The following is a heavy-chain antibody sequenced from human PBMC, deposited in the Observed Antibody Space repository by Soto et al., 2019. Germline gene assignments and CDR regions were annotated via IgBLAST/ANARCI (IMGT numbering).Heavy chain of an antibody. Sequence: SETLSLTCTVSGGSISSYYWSWIRQPPGKGLEWLGHIYYRGSTNYGPSHESRDTISIDSSKNLFSRKLSSVNAADTAVYYYARIMGCKYDVVSCYRSPNYYYFSNDFWGQGTTVTVSS. D-gene: IGHD3-3*01. V-gene: IGHV4-59*01. CDR3: ARIMGCKYDVVSCYRSPNYYYFSNDF. CDR1: GGSISSYY. CDR2: IYYRGST. J-gene: IGHJ6*02.